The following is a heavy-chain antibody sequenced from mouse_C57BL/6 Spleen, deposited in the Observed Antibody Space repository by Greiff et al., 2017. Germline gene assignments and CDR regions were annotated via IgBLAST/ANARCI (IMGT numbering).Heavy chain of an antibody. CDR1: GYAFRSSW. CDR2: IYPGDGDT. D-gene: IGHD1-1*01. Sequence: VQLQQSGPELVKPGASVKISCKASGYAFRSSWMNWVKQRPGKGLEWIGRIYPGDGDTNYNGKFKGKATLTADKSSSTAYMQLSSLTSEDSAVYFCARSLITTVVAPFLDYWGQGATLTVSS. J-gene: IGHJ2*01. CDR3: ARSLITTVVAPFLDY. V-gene: IGHV1-82*01.